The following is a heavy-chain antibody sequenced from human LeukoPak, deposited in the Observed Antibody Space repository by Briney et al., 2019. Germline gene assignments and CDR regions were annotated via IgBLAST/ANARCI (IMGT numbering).Heavy chain of an antibody. CDR2: IYYSGST. D-gene: IGHD4-11*01. CDR3: ARASDRLQPPDY. J-gene: IGHJ4*02. CDR1: GGSISNYY. V-gene: IGHV4-59*01. Sequence: SGTLSLTCTVSGGSISNYYWTWVRQPPGKGLEWIGDIYYSGSTTYNPALKSRVTISVDTSKNQSSLKLSSVTAADTAMYYCARASDRLQPPDYWGQGTLVTVSS.